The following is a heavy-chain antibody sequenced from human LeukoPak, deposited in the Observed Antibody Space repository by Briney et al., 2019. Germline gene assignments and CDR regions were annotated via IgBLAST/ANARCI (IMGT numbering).Heavy chain of an antibody. CDR3: GSVVQELGYCCGGTCSFDP. Sequence: GASVKVSCQASGYTFTSYGINWVRQATGQGPEWMGWMDPNSGDTGYAQKFQGRVTMTRNTSISTAYMELSSLRSEDTAVYYCGSVVQELGYCCGGTCSFDPWGQGTLVTVSS. CDR1: GYTFTSYG. J-gene: IGHJ5*02. CDR2: MDPNSGDT. D-gene: IGHD2-15*01. V-gene: IGHV1-8*02.